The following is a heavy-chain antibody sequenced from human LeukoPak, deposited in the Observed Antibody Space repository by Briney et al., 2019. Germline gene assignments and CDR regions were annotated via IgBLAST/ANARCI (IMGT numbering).Heavy chain of an antibody. CDR1: GFAFSRYG. CDR3: AKDYGITGTGGAWLDP. J-gene: IGHJ5*02. D-gene: IGHD1-20*01. CDR2: IRYDGSNK. V-gene: IGHV3-30*02. Sequence: PGGSLRLSCAASGFAFSRYGMHWVRQAPGKGLEWVAFIRYDGSNKNNADSVKGRFTISRHNSKKLLYLQLNSLRPEDTSVYYCAKDYGITGTGGAWLDPWGQGTLVTVSS.